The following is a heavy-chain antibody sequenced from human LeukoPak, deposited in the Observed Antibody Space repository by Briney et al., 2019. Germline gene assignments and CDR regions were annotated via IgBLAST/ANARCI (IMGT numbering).Heavy chain of an antibody. V-gene: IGHV3-21*01. J-gene: IGHJ4*02. CDR1: GFTFSTYS. Sequence: PGGSLRLSCAASGFTFSTYSMNWVRQAPGKGLEWVSSISGSSIYIYYVDSVKGRFTISRDNAKNSLYLQMNSLRTEDTAVYYCARDPPYYDSSGYYYDYWGQGTLVTVSS. D-gene: IGHD3-22*01. CDR2: ISGSSIYI. CDR3: ARDPPYYDSSGYYYDY.